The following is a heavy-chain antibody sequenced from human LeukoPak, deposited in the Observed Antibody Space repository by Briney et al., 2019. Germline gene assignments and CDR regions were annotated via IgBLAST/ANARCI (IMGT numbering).Heavy chain of an antibody. V-gene: IGHV7-4-1*02. Sequence: GASVKVSCKASGYTFTANAMNWVRQAPGQGLEWMGWINTNTGNPTYSQGFTERFVFSLDTSVSTAYLQINNLKSDDTAVYFCARDRSWVQPLGYWGQGTLVTVST. D-gene: IGHD1-1*01. J-gene: IGHJ4*02. CDR1: GYTFTANA. CDR2: INTNTGNP. CDR3: ARDRSWVQPLGY.